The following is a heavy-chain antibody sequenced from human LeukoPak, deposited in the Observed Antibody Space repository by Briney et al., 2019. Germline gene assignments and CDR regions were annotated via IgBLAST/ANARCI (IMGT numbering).Heavy chain of an antibody. CDR2: ISAYNGNT. V-gene: IGHV1-18*01. J-gene: IGHJ4*02. CDR1: GYTFTSYG. Sequence: VASVKVSCKASGYTFTSYGISWVRQAPGQGLEWMGWISAYNGNTNYAQKLQGRVTMTTDTSTSTAYMELRSLRSDDTAVYYCARDTKNKKFGQEDYWGQGTLVTVSS. D-gene: IGHD1/OR15-1a*01. CDR3: ARDTKNKKFGQEDY.